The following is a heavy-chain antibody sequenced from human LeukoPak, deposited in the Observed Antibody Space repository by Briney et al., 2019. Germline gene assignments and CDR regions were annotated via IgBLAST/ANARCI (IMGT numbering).Heavy chain of an antibody. V-gene: IGHV3-21*01. J-gene: IGHJ6*02. CDR1: GFTFSSYS. CDR3: VRDLFGGSCGMDV. CDR2: ISNSSSYI. Sequence: GGSLRLSCAASGFTFSSYSMNWVRQAPGKGLEWVSSISNSSSYIYYADSVKGRFTISRDNAKNSLYLQMNSLRAEDTAVYYCVRDLFGGSCGMDVWGQGTTVTVSS. D-gene: IGHD3-16*01.